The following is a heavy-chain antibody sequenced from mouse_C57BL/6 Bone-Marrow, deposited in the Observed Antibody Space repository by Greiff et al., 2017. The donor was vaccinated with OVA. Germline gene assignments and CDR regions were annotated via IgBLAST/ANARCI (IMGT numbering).Heavy chain of an antibody. V-gene: IGHV1-54*01. CDR1: GYAFTNYL. Sequence: VQLQESGAELVRPGTSVKVSCKASGYAFTNYLIEWVKQRPGQGLEWIGVINPGSGGTNYNEKFKGKATLTADKSSSTAYMQLSSLTSEDSAVYFCARKGYDYFDYWGQGTTLTVSS. CDR3: ARKGYDYFDY. J-gene: IGHJ2*01. CDR2: INPGSGGT. D-gene: IGHD2-2*01.